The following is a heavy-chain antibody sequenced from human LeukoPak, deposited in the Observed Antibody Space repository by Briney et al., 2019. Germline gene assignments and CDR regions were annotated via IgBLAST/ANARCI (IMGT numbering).Heavy chain of an antibody. CDR2: ISSSSSDT. CDR3: ARSSRLPDV. CDR1: GFTVSSNY. Sequence: GGSLRLSCAASGFTVSSNYMSWVRQAPGKGLEWVSYISSSSSDTNYADSVKGRFTISRDNAKNSLYLQMSSLRAEDSAVYYCARSSRLPDVWGQGTTVTVSS. V-gene: IGHV3-11*06. D-gene: IGHD6-25*01. J-gene: IGHJ6*02.